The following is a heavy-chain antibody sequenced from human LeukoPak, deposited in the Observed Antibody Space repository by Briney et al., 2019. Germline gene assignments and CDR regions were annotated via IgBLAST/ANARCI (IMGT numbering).Heavy chain of an antibody. CDR3: AKDHRRDGYNFDRY. CDR2: IWYDGSNK. CDR1: GFTFSSYG. J-gene: IGHJ4*02. V-gene: IGHV3-33*06. D-gene: IGHD5-24*01. Sequence: GRSLRLSCAASGFTFSSYGMHWVRQAPGKELEWVAVIWYDGSNKYYADSVKGRFTISRDNSKNTLYLQMNSLRAEDTAVYYCAKDHRRDGYNFDRYWGQGTLVTVSS.